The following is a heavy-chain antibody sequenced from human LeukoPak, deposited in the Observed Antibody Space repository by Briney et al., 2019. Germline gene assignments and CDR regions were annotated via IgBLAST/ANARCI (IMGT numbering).Heavy chain of an antibody. D-gene: IGHD3-3*01. Sequence: SETLSLTCTVSGGSISSSSYYWSWIRQPPGKGLEWIGEINHSGSTNYNPSLKSRVTISVDTSKNQFSLKLSSVTAADTAVYYCARHSYYDFWSGLYYYYYMDVWGKGTTVTVSS. CDR3: ARHSYYDFWSGLYYYYYMDV. J-gene: IGHJ6*03. CDR1: GGSISSSSYY. CDR2: INHSGST. V-gene: IGHV4-39*01.